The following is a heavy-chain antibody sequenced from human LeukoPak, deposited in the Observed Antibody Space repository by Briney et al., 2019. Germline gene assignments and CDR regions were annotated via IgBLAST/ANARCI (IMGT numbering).Heavy chain of an antibody. J-gene: IGHJ3*02. Sequence: GGSLRLSCAASGFTFSSYAMHGVRQAPGKGLDGVAVISYDGSNKYYADSVKGRFTISRDNANNSLYLQMNSLRAEDTAVYSCARADSKADAFDIWGQGTMVTVSS. CDR1: GFTFSSYA. V-gene: IGHV3-30*04. CDR3: ARADSKADAFDI. D-gene: IGHD6-13*01. CDR2: ISYDGSNK.